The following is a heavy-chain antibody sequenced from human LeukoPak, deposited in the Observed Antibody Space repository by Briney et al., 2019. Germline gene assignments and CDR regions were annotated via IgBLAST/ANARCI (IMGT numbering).Heavy chain of an antibody. D-gene: IGHD3-10*01. CDR2: VSLDGNSK. CDR3: VRGGFGHAMDV. CDR1: GFIFNNYV. J-gene: IGHJ6*02. Sequence: GGSLRLSCAASGFIFNNYVIHWFRQAPDKGLEWVAVVSLDGNSKFYASSVKGRSTISRDNAKNTLYLQMTSLGAEDTAVYYCVRGGFGHAMDVWGQGTTVTVSS. V-gene: IGHV3-30*03.